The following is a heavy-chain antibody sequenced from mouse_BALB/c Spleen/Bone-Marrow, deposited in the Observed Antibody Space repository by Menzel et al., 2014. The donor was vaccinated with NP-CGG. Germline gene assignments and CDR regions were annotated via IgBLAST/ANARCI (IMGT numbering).Heavy chain of an antibody. J-gene: IGHJ4*01. Sequence: QVQLKHSGPGLVSPSQSLSIPCTISGFSLTSYGVHWVRQPPGKGLEWLVVIWSDGSTTYNSALKSRLSISKDNSKSQVFLKMNSLQTDDTAMYYCARHSGGNYGYAMDYWGQGTSVTVSS. D-gene: IGHD2-1*01. CDR3: ARHSGGNYGYAMDY. V-gene: IGHV2-6-1*01. CDR1: GFSLTSYG. CDR2: IWSDGST.